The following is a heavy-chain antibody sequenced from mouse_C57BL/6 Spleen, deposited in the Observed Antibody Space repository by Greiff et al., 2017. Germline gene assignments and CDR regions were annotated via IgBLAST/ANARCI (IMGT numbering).Heavy chain of an antibody. V-gene: IGHV5-9-1*02. Sequence: EVQVVESGEGLVKPGGSLKLSCAASGFTFSSYAMSWVRQTPEKRLEWVAYISSGGDYIYYADTVKGRFTISRDNARNTLYLQMSSLKSEDTAMYYCTRDRDYGSSCFDYWGQGTTLTVSS. J-gene: IGHJ2*01. D-gene: IGHD1-1*01. CDR2: ISSGGDYI. CDR1: GFTFSSYA. CDR3: TRDRDYGSSCFDY.